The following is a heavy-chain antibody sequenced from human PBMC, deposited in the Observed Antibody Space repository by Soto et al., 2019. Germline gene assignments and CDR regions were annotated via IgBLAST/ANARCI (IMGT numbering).Heavy chain of an antibody. D-gene: IGHD2-2*01. Sequence: SETLSLTCAVYGGSFSGYYWSWIRQPPGKGLEWIGEINHSGSTNYNPSLKSRVTISVDTSKNQFSLKLSSVTAADTAVYYCARGSPLHSLLSRTLGSLRWFDSWGQGTLVTVSS. CDR1: GGSFSGYY. CDR2: INHSGST. V-gene: IGHV4-34*01. CDR3: ARGSPLHSLLSRTLGSLRWFDS. J-gene: IGHJ5*01.